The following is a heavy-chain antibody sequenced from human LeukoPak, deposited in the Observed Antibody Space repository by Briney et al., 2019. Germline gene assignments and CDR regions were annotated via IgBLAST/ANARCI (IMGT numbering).Heavy chain of an antibody. V-gene: IGHV4-4*07. Sequence: SETLSLTCTVSGGSISSYYWSWIRQPAGKRLEWIGRMYSSGSTNYNPSLKSRVTMSVDTSKNQFSLKLSSVTAAGTAMYYCAREAYDVLTSDWFDPWGQGTLVTVSS. D-gene: IGHD3-9*01. CDR2: MYSSGST. J-gene: IGHJ5*02. CDR3: AREAYDVLTSDWFDP. CDR1: GGSISSYY.